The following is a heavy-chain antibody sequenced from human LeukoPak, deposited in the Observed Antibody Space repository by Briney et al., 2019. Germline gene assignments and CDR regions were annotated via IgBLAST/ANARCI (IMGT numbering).Heavy chain of an antibody. Sequence: GGSLRLSCAASGFTFDDYGMSWVRQAPGKGLVWVSRINSDGSSTSYADSVKGRFTISRDNAKNTLYLQMNSLRAEDTAVYYCARLAATKDYWGQGTLVTVSS. D-gene: IGHD2-15*01. CDR2: INSDGSST. CDR1: GFTFDDYG. CDR3: ARLAATKDY. J-gene: IGHJ4*02. V-gene: IGHV3-74*01.